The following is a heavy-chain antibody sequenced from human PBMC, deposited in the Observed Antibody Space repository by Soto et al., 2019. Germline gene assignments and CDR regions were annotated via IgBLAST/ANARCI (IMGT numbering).Heavy chain of an antibody. V-gene: IGHV3-9*01. J-gene: IGHJ4*02. CDR1: GFTFDDYA. CDR3: ASVRGVDSSGPHDY. Sequence: GGSLRLSCAASGFTFDDYAMHWVRQAPGKGLEWVSGISWNSGSIGYADSVKGRFTISRDNAKNSLYLQMDSLRAEDTAVYYCASVRGVDSSGPHDYWGQGTLVTVSS. D-gene: IGHD3-22*01. CDR2: ISWNSGSI.